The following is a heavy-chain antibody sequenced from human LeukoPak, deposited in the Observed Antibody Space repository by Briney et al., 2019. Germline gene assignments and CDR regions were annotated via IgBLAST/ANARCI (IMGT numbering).Heavy chain of an antibody. CDR3: VKGRWFGELLS. CDR2: ISWNSGSI. Sequence: PGRFLRLSCTASGFTFDDYAMYWVRQAPGKGLEWVSGISWNSGSIAYADSVKGRFTISRDNAKNSLYLQMNSLRAEDTALYYCVKGRWFGELLSWGQGTLVTVSS. V-gene: IGHV3-9*01. J-gene: IGHJ5*02. CDR1: GFTFDDYA. D-gene: IGHD3-10*01.